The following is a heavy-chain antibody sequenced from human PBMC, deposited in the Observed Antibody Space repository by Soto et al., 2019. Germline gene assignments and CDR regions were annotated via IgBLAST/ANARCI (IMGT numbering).Heavy chain of an antibody. CDR1: GFTFSSYA. CDR3: ARGPVAGTREIYFDY. J-gene: IGHJ4*02. D-gene: IGHD6-19*01. Sequence: GGSLRLSCAASGFTFSSYAMHWVRQAPGKGLEWVAVISYDGSNKYYADSVKGRFTISRDNSKNTLYLQMNSLRAEDTAVYYCARGPVAGTREIYFDYWGQGTLVTVSS. V-gene: IGHV3-30-3*01. CDR2: ISYDGSNK.